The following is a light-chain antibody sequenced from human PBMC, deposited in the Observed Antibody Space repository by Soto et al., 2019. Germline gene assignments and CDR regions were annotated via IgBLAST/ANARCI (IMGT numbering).Light chain of an antibody. CDR3: QQYNSYALT. Sequence: IPMSQSLSIWPATIGASVTITFRASRAVSNWLAWYQHQPGRAPRLLISRASSLESGVPPRFSGSGFGTEFALTIDSLQSDDFGTYYCQQYNSYALTFAQGTRLEIK. CDR2: RAS. CDR1: RAVSNW. V-gene: IGKV1-5*03. J-gene: IGKJ5*01.